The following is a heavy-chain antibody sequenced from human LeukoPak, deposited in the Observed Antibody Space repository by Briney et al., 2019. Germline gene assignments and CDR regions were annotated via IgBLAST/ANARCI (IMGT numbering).Heavy chain of an antibody. CDR1: GFTFSSYW. CDR2: IKQDGSEK. V-gene: IGHV3-7*01. J-gene: IGHJ3*02. CDR3: ARHFEPWSGYYTGDAFDI. Sequence: AGGSLRLSCAASGFTFSSYWMSWVRQAPGKGLEWVANIKQDGSEKYYVDSVKGRFTISRDNAKNTLYLQMNSLRAEDTAVYYCARHFEPWSGYYTGDAFDIWGQGTMVTVSS. D-gene: IGHD3-3*01.